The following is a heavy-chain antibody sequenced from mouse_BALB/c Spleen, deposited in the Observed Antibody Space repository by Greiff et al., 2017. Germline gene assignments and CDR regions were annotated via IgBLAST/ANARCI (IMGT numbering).Heavy chain of an antibody. Sequence: VQLKQSGAELVRSGASVKLSCTASGFNIKDYYMHWVKQRPEQGLEWIGWIDPENGDTAYAPKFQGKATMTADTSSNTAYLQLSSLTSEDTAVYICNAWGYYGSSSSYWGQGTLVTVSA. J-gene: IGHJ3*01. CDR1: GFNIKDYY. D-gene: IGHD1-1*01. CDR2: IDPENGDT. V-gene: IGHV14-4*02. CDR3: NAWGYYGSSSSY.